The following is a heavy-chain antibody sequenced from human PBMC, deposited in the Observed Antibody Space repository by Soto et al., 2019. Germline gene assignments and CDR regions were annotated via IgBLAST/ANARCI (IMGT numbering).Heavy chain of an antibody. Sequence: PSETLSLTCTVSGGSVSSGSYYWSWIRQPPGKGLEWIGYIYYSGSTNYNPSLKSRVTISVDTSKNQFSLKLSSVTAADTAMYYCARDRDKLGRLAYDAFDIWGQGTMVTVSS. CDR1: GGSVSSGSYY. V-gene: IGHV4-61*01. D-gene: IGHD1-26*01. CDR2: IYYSGST. J-gene: IGHJ3*02. CDR3: ARDRDKLGRLAYDAFDI.